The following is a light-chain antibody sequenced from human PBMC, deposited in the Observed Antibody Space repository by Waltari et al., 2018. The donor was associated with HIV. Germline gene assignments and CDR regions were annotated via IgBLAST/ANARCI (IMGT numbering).Light chain of an antibody. J-gene: IGKJ4*01. V-gene: IGKV3-20*01. CDR2: GAS. CDR1: QSVSSSY. Sequence: EIVLTHSPATRSLSPGERAILSCRASQSVSSSYLAWYQQKPGQAPRLLIYGASSRATGIPDRFSGSGSGTDFTLTISRLEPEDFAVYYCQQYGISLTFGGGTKVEIK. CDR3: QQYGISLT.